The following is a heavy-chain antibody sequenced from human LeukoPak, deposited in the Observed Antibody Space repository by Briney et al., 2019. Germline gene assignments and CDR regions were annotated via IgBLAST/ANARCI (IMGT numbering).Heavy chain of an antibody. Sequence: ASVKVSCKASGYTFTSYYMHWVRHAPGQGLEWMGWINPNSGGTNYAQKFQGRVTMTRDTSISTAYMELSRLRSDDTAVYYCARDPPTYYDFWSGKSDYYMDVWGKGTTVTVSS. V-gene: IGHV1-2*02. CDR1: GYTFTSYY. D-gene: IGHD3-3*01. CDR3: ARDPPTYYDFWSGKSDYYMDV. J-gene: IGHJ6*03. CDR2: INPNSGGT.